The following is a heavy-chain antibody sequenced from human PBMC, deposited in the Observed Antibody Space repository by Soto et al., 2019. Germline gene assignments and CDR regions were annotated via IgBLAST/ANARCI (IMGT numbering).Heavy chain of an antibody. V-gene: IGHV4-59*01. CDR3: ARVSSPSQVGWFDP. J-gene: IGHJ5*02. CDR2: IYYSGST. D-gene: IGHD6-6*01. CDR1: GGSISSYY. Sequence: SETLSLTCTVSGGSISSYYWSWIRQPPGKGLAWIGYIYYSGSTNYNPSLKSRVTTSVDTSKNQFSLKLSSVTAADTAVYYCARVSSPSQVGWFDPWGQGTLVTVSS.